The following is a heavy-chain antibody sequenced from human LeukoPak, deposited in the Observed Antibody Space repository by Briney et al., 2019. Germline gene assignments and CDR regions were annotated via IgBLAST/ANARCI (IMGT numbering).Heavy chain of an antibody. Sequence: GGSLRLSCAASGFTFSNYWMSWVRQAPGKGLEWVANIKQDGSEKYYVDSVKGRFTVSRDNAKNSLFLQMNSLRAEDTAVYYCTRAGGLVRGVHYYYYMDVWGKGTTVTISS. J-gene: IGHJ6*03. CDR1: GFTFSNYW. CDR2: IKQDGSEK. V-gene: IGHV3-7*01. CDR3: TRAGGLVRGVHYYYYMDV. D-gene: IGHD3-10*01.